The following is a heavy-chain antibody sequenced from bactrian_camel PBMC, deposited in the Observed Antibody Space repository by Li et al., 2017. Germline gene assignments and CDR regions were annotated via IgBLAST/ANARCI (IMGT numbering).Heavy chain of an antibody. CDR2: ISSGGGAT. CDR3: AADGGAWSSSKLHLGDFQF. V-gene: IGHV3S53*01. Sequence: QVQLVESGGGSVQPGGSLRLSCAASGYTFSRSSVGWFRQTPGKEREGVAAISSGGGATAYADSVKGRFTISRDNVKSTVYLQMSSLKPEDTAMYYCAADGGAWSSSKLHLGDFQFWGQGTQVTVS. CDR1: GYTFSRSS. D-gene: IGHD3*01. J-gene: IGHJ4*01.